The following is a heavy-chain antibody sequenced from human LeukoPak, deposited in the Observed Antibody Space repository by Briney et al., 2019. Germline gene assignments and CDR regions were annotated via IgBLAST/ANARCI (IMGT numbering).Heavy chain of an antibody. CDR3: ARELSVDGANWFDP. CDR1: GVTFSSYA. D-gene: IGHD3-16*02. CDR2: ISSNGGST. V-gene: IGHV3-64*01. J-gene: IGHJ5*02. Sequence: GGSLRLSCAASGVTFSSYAMHWVRQAPGKGLEYVSAISSNGGSTYYANSVKGRFTISRDNSKNTLYLQMGSLRAEDMAVYYCARELSVDGANWFDPWGQGTLVTVSS.